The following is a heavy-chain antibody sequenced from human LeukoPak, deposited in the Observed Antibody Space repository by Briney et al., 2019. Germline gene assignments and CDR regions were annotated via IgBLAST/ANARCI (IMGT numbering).Heavy chain of an antibody. D-gene: IGHD2-21*02. Sequence: GRSLILSCAASGFTFSSYGMPWVRQAPGKGLEWVAVISYDGSNKYYADSVKGRFTISRDNSKNTLYLQMNSLRAEDTAVYYCAKAYCGGDCYDYYFDYWGQGTLATVSS. CDR3: AKAYCGGDCYDYYFDY. CDR2: ISYDGSNK. V-gene: IGHV3-30*18. CDR1: GFTFSSYG. J-gene: IGHJ4*02.